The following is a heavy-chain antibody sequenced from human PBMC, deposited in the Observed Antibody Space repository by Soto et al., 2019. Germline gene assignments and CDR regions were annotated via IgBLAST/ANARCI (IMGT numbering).Heavy chain of an antibody. CDR1: GYKFISHS. Sequence: QIQLVQSGGEVKKPGASVKVSCKSSGYKFISHSITWVRQAPGQGLEWMGRISAYIGNTNYAQKLQGRVTMTTDTSTNTAYMELRSLRSDDTAVYYCARGAFCGGAPGCRDMDVWGQGTTVTVSS. CDR3: ARGAFCGGAPGCRDMDV. D-gene: IGHD2-21*01. CDR2: ISAYIGNT. J-gene: IGHJ6*02. V-gene: IGHV1-18*01.